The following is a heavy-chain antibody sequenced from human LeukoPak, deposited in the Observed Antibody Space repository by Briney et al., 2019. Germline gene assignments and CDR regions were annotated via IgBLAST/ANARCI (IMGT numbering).Heavy chain of an antibody. CDR2: IYTSGST. D-gene: IGHD3-10*01. Sequence: SETLSLTCTVSGGSISSYYWSWIRQPAGKGLEWIGRIYTSGSTNYNPSLKSRVTMSVDTSKNQFSLKLSSVTAADTAVYYCAGETFGSGSQIFDYWGQGTLVTVSS. CDR3: AGETFGSGSQIFDY. J-gene: IGHJ4*02. CDR1: GGSISSYY. V-gene: IGHV4-4*07.